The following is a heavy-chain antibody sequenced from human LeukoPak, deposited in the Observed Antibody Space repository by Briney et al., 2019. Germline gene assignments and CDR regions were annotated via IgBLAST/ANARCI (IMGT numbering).Heavy chain of an antibody. CDR1: GFPFNTYV. V-gene: IGHV3-23*01. CDR2: INGGGSNT. Sequence: GGSLRLSCAAFGFPFNTYVMSWVRQAPGKELEWVSAINGGGSNTYYADSVKGRFTISRDNSKNMVYLQMNNLRADDTAVYYCAKSVVVITFRFDDWGQGALVTVSS. CDR3: AKSVVVITFRFDD. D-gene: IGHD2-15*01. J-gene: IGHJ4*02.